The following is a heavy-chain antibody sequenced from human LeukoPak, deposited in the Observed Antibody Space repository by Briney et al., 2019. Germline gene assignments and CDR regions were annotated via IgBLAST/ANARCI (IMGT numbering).Heavy chain of an antibody. CDR2: IYYSGST. CDR1: GGSISGSSYY. D-gene: IGHD1-1*01. V-gene: IGHV4-39*01. Sequence: PSETLSLTCTVSGGSISGSSYYWGWIRQPPGKGLEWIGSIYYSGSTYYNPSLKSRVTISVDTSKNQFSLKLSSVTAADTAVYYCARSGTVTNYYYYGMDVWGQGTTVTVSS. J-gene: IGHJ6*02. CDR3: ARSGTVTNYYYYGMDV.